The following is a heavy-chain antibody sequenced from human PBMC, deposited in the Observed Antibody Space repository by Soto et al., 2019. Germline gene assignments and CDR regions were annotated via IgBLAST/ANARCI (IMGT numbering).Heavy chain of an antibody. Sequence: PGGSLRLSCAASGFTFSSYGMHWFRQAPGKWLEWVAVIWYDGSDKYYADSVKGRVTISVDTSKNQFSLKLSSVTAADTAVYYCARPIPNYYMDVWGKGTTVTVSS. CDR3: ARPIPNYYMDV. J-gene: IGHJ6*03. CDR1: GFTFSSYG. V-gene: IGHV3-33*01. CDR2: IWYDGSDK.